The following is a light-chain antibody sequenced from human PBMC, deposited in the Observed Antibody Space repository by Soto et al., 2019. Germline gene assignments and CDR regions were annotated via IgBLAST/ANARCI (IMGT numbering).Light chain of an antibody. CDR2: GES. CDR3: QKYGRSPLT. J-gene: IGKJ4*01. V-gene: IGKV3-20*01. CDR1: QSVSNSY. Sequence: VLTQSPGTLSLSPGDSATLSCRASQSVSNSYLAWYQQKPGQAPRLLIYGESRRATGIPDRLSGSGSGTDLNLTISRPEPEDFAVYYCQKYGRSPLTCGGGTKVDIK.